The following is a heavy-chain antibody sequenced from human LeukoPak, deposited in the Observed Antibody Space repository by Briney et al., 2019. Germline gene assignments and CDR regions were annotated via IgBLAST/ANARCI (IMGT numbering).Heavy chain of an antibody. D-gene: IGHD3-9*01. Sequence: ASVKVSCKASGYTFTSYGISWVRQAPGQGLEWMGWISAYSGNTIYAQNLQGRVTMTTDTSTSTAYMELRRLRSDDTAVYYCARDGGQSYDILTGYYNNDWFDPWDQGTLVTVSS. CDR1: GYTFTSYG. CDR3: ARDGGQSYDILTGYYNNDWFDP. CDR2: ISAYSGNT. J-gene: IGHJ5*02. V-gene: IGHV1-18*01.